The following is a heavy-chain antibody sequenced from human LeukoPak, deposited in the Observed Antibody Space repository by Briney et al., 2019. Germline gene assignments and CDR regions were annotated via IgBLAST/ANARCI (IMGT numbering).Heavy chain of an antibody. D-gene: IGHD5-18*01. Sequence: GGSLRLSCAASGFTVINNYMSWVRLAPGKGLEWVSAISGSGGSTYYADSVKGRFTISRDNSKITLYLQMNSLRAEDTAVYYCAKAKWIQLWLSPGAFDIWGQGTMVTVSS. CDR3: AKAKWIQLWLSPGAFDI. J-gene: IGHJ3*02. V-gene: IGHV3-23*01. CDR2: ISGSGGST. CDR1: GFTVINNY.